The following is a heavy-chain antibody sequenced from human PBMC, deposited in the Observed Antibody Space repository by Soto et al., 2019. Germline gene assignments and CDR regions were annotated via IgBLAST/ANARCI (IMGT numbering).Heavy chain of an antibody. Sequence: GGSLILSCAASGFTVRSNYMSWVREAPGKGLEGGAVSYSGGSTYYADSLKGRFTISRDNSKNTLYLQMNSLRAEDTAVYYCARDFSGCDLGSSYSMDVWGKGTTVTVSS. V-gene: IGHV3-66*01. CDR2: SYSGGST. CDR1: GFTVRSNY. J-gene: IGHJ6*03. CDR3: ARDFSGCDLGSSYSMDV. D-gene: IGHD5-12*01.